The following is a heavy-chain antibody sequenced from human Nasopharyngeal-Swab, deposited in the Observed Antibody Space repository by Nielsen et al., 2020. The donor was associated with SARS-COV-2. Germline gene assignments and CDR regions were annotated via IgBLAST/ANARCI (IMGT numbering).Heavy chain of an antibody. CDR1: EGTFSSYA. V-gene: IGHV1-69*04. CDR2: IIPILGIA. Sequence: SVKVSCKASEGTFSSYAISWVRQAPGQGLEWMGRIIPILGIANYAQKFQGRVTITADKSTSTAYMELSSPRSEDTAVYYCARNDIAVAGTAWFDPWGQGTLVTVSS. CDR3: ARNDIAVAGTAWFDP. D-gene: IGHD6-19*01. J-gene: IGHJ5*02.